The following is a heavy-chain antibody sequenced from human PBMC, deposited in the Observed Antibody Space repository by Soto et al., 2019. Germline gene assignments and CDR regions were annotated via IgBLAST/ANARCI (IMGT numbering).Heavy chain of an antibody. Sequence: SETLSLTCTVSGGSISSYYWSWIRQPPGKGLEWIGYIYYSGSTNYNPSLKSRVTISVDTSKNQFSLKLSSVTAADTAVYYCARHDLWFGELLPGEGETAYYYYYMDVWGKGTTVTVSS. D-gene: IGHD3-10*01. J-gene: IGHJ6*03. CDR1: GGSISSYY. CDR2: IYYSGST. CDR3: ARHDLWFGELLPGEGETAYYYYYMDV. V-gene: IGHV4-59*08.